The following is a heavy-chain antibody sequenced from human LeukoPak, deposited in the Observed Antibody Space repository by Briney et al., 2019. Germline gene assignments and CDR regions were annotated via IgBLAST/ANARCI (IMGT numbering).Heavy chain of an antibody. J-gene: IGHJ4*02. CDR2: IYPGDSDT. Sequence: GESLKISCKGSGYSFTSYWIGWVRQMPGKGLEWMGIIYPGDSDTRYSPSFQGQVTISADKSISTAYLQWSSLKASDTAMYYCARTCTSTNCFGYFDSWGQGTLVTVSS. CDR3: ARTCTSTNCFGYFDS. V-gene: IGHV5-51*01. CDR1: GYSFTSYW. D-gene: IGHD2-2*01.